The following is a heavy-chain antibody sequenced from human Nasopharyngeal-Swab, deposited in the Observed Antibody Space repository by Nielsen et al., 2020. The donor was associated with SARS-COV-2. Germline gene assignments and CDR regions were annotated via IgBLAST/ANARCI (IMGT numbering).Heavy chain of an antibody. CDR2: IRTEPNSYAT. CDR1: GFTFSGSA. J-gene: IGHJ3*01. D-gene: IGHD4-23*01. Sequence: GESLKISCAASGFTFSGSAIHWVRQAAGKGLEWIGRIRTEPNSYATTYTESLEGRFTISRDDSKSTAYLQMNSLKTEDTAVYYCTTIRLRWGKPDGFDLWGQGTVVTVSS. V-gene: IGHV3-73*01. CDR3: TTIRLRWGKPDGFDL.